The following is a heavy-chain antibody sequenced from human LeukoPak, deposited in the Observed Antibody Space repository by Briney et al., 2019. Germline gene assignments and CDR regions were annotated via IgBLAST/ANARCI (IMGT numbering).Heavy chain of an antibody. CDR2: INLNSGGT. V-gene: IGHV1-2*02. CDR1: GYTFTAYY. D-gene: IGHD2-21*02. J-gene: IGHJ4*02. Sequence: ASVKVSCKASGYTFTAYYMHWVRQAPGQGLEWMGWINLNSGGTNYAQKFQGRVTMTRDTSISAAYMDLSRLGSDDTAVYYCARVAGGDWYYFDFWGQGTLVTASS. CDR3: ARVAGGDWYYFDF.